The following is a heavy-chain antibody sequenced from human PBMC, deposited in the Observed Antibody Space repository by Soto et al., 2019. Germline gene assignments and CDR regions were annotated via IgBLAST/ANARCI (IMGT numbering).Heavy chain of an antibody. Sequence: PSESLPLTCNVSNRSLIFYYGRWIRPPPGKELEWLGTLYSRGTTNYTPSLQGRITMSLVCPKSQLCLMWTSETASDPAVYSGATVATAVPSWGRGVRVTASS. CDR3: ATVATAVPS. D-gene: IGHD5-18*01. CDR2: LYSRGTT. V-gene: IGHV4-4*07. CDR1: NRSLIFYY. J-gene: IGHJ5*02.